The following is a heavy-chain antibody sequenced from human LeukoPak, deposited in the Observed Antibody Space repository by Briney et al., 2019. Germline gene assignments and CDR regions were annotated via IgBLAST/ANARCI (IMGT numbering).Heavy chain of an antibody. CDR1: GFTFDDHG. CDR2: INWNGGST. V-gene: IGHV3-20*01. CDR3: ARDRSYGSFDF. Sequence: GGSLRLSCAASGFTFDDHGMNWVRPAPGKELEWVSGINWNGGSTFYADSVKGRFTISRDNAKNALYLQMNSLTAEDTALYHCARDRSYGSFDFWGQGTLVTVSS. J-gene: IGHJ4*02. D-gene: IGHD5-18*01.